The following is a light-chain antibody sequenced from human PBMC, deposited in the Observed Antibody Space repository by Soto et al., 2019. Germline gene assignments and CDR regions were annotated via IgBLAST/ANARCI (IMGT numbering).Light chain of an antibody. J-gene: IGLJ3*02. CDR3: SSYTSSSTLV. V-gene: IGLV2-14*01. Sequence: QSALTQPASVSGSPGQSITISCTGTSSDVGGYNYVSWYQQHPGTAPKLMIFEVSNRPSGVSNRFSSSKSGNTASLTISGLQAEDEADYYCSSYTSSSTLVFGGGTKLTVL. CDR1: SSDVGGYNY. CDR2: EVS.